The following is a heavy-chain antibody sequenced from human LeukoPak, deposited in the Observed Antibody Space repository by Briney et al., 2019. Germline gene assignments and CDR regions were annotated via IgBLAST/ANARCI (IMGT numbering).Heavy chain of an antibody. CDR2: IYYSGST. CDR1: GGSISSYY. Sequence: NSSETLSLTCTVSGGSISSYYWSWIRQPPGKPLEWIGHIYYSGSTNYNPSLKSRVTISVDTSKNQFSLKLSSVTAADTPVYYCASRSSFGSGYQDTCYYFAPWGQEPWSPSPQ. V-gene: IGHV4-59*01. J-gene: IGHJ4*01. D-gene: IGHD3-3*01. CDR3: ASRSSFGSGYQDTCYYFAP.